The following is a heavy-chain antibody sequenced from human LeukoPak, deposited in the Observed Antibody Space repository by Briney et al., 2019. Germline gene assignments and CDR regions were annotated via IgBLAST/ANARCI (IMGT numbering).Heavy chain of an antibody. Sequence: GSLRLSCAASGFTFSSYAMSWIRQPPGKGLEWIGEINHSGSTNYNPSLKSRVTISVDTSKNQFSLKLSSVTAADTAVYYCARDRDDSRHLAFDIWGQGTMVTVSS. J-gene: IGHJ3*02. D-gene: IGHD3-22*01. CDR1: GFTFSSYA. V-gene: IGHV4-34*01. CDR2: INHSGST. CDR3: ARDRDDSRHLAFDI.